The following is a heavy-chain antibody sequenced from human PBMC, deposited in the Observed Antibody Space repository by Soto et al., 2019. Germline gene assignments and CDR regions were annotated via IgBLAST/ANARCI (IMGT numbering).Heavy chain of an antibody. J-gene: IGHJ6*03. V-gene: IGHV3-7*01. CDR2: IKEDGSEK. D-gene: IGHD5-12*01. CDR1: GFTFSSYW. CDR3: ADSGSYTDV. Sequence: EVQLVESGRGLVQPGGSLRLSCAASGFTFSSYWMTWVRQAPGKGLEWVANIKEDGSEKYYVDSVKGRFTISRDNAKNSVYLQMNSLRAEDTAVYYCADSGSYTDVWGKGTTVTVSS.